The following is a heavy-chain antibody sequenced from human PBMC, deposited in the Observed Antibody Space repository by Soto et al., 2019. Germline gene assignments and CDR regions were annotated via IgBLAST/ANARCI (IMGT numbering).Heavy chain of an antibody. D-gene: IGHD3-22*01. V-gene: IGHV3-23*01. CDR2: ISGSGGST. CDR3: AKATYYYDSSGYFPFDY. Sequence: GGSLRLSCAASGFTFSSYAMSWVRQAPGKGLEWVSAISGSGGSTYYADCVKGRFTISRDNSKNTQYVQMNSLRAEDTAVYYCAKATYYYDSSGYFPFDYWGQGTRVTVSS. CDR1: GFTFSSYA. J-gene: IGHJ4*02.